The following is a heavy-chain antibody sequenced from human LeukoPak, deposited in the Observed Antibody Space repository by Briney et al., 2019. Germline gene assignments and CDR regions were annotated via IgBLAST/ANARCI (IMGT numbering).Heavy chain of an antibody. D-gene: IGHD6-19*01. CDR1: GGSISSYY. J-gene: IGHJ4*02. Sequence: SETLSLTCTVSGGSISSYYWSWIRQPPGKGLEWIGYIYYSGSTNYNPSLKSRVTISVDTSKNQFSLKLSSVTAADTAVYYCARDVGGWYDYWGQGALVTVSS. V-gene: IGHV4-59*01. CDR2: IYYSGST. CDR3: ARDVGGWYDY.